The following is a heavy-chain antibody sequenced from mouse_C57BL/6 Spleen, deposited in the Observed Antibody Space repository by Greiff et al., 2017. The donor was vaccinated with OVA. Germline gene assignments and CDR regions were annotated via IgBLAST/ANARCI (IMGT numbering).Heavy chain of an antibody. D-gene: IGHD1-1*01. Sequence: QVQLQQSGAELVKPGASVKISCKASGYAFSSYWMNWVKQRPGKGLEWIGQIYPGDGDTNYNGKFKGKATLTADKSSSTAYMQLSSLTSEDSAVYFYARGVVAVYWYFDVWGKGTTVTVSA. J-gene: IGHJ1*03. V-gene: IGHV1-80*01. CDR1: GYAFSSYW. CDR2: IYPGDGDT. CDR3: ARGVVAVYWYFDV.